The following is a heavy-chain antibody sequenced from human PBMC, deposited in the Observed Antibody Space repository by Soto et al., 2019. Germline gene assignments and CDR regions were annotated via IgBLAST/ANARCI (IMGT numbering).Heavy chain of an antibody. J-gene: IGHJ4*02. Sequence: GGSLRLSCAASGFTFDDYTMHWVRRAPGKGLEWVSLISWDGGSTYYADSVKGRFTISRDNSKNSLYLQMNSLRTEDTALFYCAKAPRGPTVITLYFDYWGQGTLVTVSS. CDR2: ISWDGGST. V-gene: IGHV3-43*01. D-gene: IGHD3-16*01. CDR1: GFTFDDYT. CDR3: AKAPRGPTVITLYFDY.